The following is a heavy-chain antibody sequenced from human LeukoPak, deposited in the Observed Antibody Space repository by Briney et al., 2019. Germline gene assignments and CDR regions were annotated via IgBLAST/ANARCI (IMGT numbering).Heavy chain of an antibody. CDR1: GFTFSSYA. J-gene: IGHJ4*02. Sequence: PGRSLRLSCAASGFTFSSYAMNWVRQAPGKGLEWVSVISGNDDSYYADSVKGRFTISRDNSKNTLYLQMNSLRAEDTAIYYCAKEVRYRAPSDTSYFDYWGQGTLVTVSS. CDR3: AKEVRYRAPSDTSYFDY. V-gene: IGHV3-23*01. CDR2: ISGNDDS. D-gene: IGHD2-2*02.